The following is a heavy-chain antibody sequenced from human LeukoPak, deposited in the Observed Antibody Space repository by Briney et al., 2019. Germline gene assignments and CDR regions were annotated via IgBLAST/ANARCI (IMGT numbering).Heavy chain of an antibody. CDR3: ARGGGWLQLFSWFDP. Sequence: GASVKVSCKASGYTFTSYDINWVRQATGQGLEWMGWMNPNSGSTGYAQKFQGRVTMTRNTSISTAYMELSSLRSEDTAVYYCARGGGWLQLFSWFDPWGQGTLVTVSS. J-gene: IGHJ5*02. CDR1: GYTFTSYD. V-gene: IGHV1-8*01. CDR2: MNPNSGST. D-gene: IGHD5-24*01.